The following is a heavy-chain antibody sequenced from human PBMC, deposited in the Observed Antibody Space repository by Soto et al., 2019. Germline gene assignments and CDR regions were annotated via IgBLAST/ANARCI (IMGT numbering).Heavy chain of an antibody. CDR2: LNPADGTT. J-gene: IGHJ5*02. V-gene: IGHV1-46*01. D-gene: IGHD3-10*01. CDR1: GYSFTSYY. Sequence: QVQLVQSGAEVKKPGASVKVACKASGYSFTSYYMHWVRQAPGQGLEWMGVLNPADGTTTYAQKFQGRVTITMDTSTSTVFMELSSLRFEDTAVYYCARARGWFDPWGQGTLVTVSS. CDR3: ARARGWFDP.